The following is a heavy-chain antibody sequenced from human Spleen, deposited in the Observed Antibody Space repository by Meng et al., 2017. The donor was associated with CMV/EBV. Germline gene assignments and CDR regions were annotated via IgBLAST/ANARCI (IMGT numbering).Heavy chain of an antibody. CDR2: ISSSGSTI. V-gene: IGHV3-48*03. CDR1: GFTFSSYE. Sequence: GGSLRLSCAASGFTFSSYEMNWVRQAPGKGLEWVSYISSSGSTIYYADSVKGRFTISRDNAKNSLYLQMNSLRAEDTAVSYCATWCLPYYYDSSGYPWGQGTLVTVSS. D-gene: IGHD3-22*01. J-gene: IGHJ4*02. CDR3: ATWCLPYYYDSSGYP.